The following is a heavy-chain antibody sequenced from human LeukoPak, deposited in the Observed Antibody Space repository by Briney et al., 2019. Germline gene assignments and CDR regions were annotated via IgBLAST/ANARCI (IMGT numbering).Heavy chain of an antibody. V-gene: IGHV1-18*01. D-gene: IGHD5-12*01. CDR2: ISTYNGNT. CDR1: GYSFTSYG. CDR3: ASGYSGYDGGSFDY. J-gene: IGHJ4*02. Sequence: ASVKVSCKASGYSFTSYGISWVRQAPGQGLEWMGWISTYNGNTNYAQKVQGRVTMTTDTSTSTAYMELSSLRSEDTAVYYCASGYSGYDGGSFDYWGQGTLVTVSS.